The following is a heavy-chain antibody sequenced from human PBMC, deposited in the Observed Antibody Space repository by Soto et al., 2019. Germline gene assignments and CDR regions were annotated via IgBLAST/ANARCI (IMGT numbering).Heavy chain of an antibody. D-gene: IGHD2-2*01. CDR1: GGSISSSSYY. CDR3: AKQWEYQLPQAPGY. CDR2: IYYSGST. J-gene: IGHJ4*02. V-gene: IGHV4-39*01. Sequence: PSETMSLTSTVSGGSISSSSYYWGWIRKPPGKGLEWIGSIYYSGSTYYNPSLKSRVTISVDTSKNTLYLQMNSLRAEDTAVYYCAKQWEYQLPQAPGYWGQGTLVTVSS.